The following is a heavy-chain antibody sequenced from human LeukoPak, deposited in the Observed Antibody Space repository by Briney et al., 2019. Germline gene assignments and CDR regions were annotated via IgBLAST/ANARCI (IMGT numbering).Heavy chain of an antibody. Sequence: GGSLRLYCAASGFTFSSYSMNWVRQAPGKGLEWVSSISSSSSYIYYADSVKGRFTISRDNAKNSLYLQMNSLRAEDTAVYYCARDDLGIQLPDYWGQGTLVTVSS. J-gene: IGHJ4*02. CDR2: ISSSSSYI. CDR3: ARDDLGIQLPDY. D-gene: IGHD5-18*01. CDR1: GFTFSSYS. V-gene: IGHV3-21*01.